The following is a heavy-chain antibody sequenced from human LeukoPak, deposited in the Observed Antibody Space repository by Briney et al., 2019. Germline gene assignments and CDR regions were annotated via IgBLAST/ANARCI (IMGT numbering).Heavy chain of an antibody. CDR2: SRNRANSYTT. V-gene: IGHV3-72*01. D-gene: IGHD1-26*01. CDR1: GFTFSEHY. J-gene: IGHJ4*02. CDR3: TRASLSGSYFFY. Sequence: GGSLRLSCAASGFTFSEHYMDWVRQTPGKGLEWVGRSRNRANSYTTEYAASVKGRFIISRDDSKNSLFLQMNSLKTDDTAVYYCTRASLSGSYFFYWGQGALVTVSS.